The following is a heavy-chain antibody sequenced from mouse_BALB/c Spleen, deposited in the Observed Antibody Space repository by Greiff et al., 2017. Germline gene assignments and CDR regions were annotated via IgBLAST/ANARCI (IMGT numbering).Heavy chain of an antibody. J-gene: IGHJ4*01. Sequence: EVQLQQSGPELVKPGASVKIPCKASGYTFTDYNMDWVKQSHGKSLEWIGDINPNNGGTIYNQKFKGKATLTVDKSSSTAYMELRSLTSEDTAVYYCARPYYRYDYAMDYWGQGTSVTVSS. CDR1: GYTFTDYN. V-gene: IGHV1-18*01. CDR2: INPNNGGT. CDR3: ARPYYRYDYAMDY. D-gene: IGHD2-14*01.